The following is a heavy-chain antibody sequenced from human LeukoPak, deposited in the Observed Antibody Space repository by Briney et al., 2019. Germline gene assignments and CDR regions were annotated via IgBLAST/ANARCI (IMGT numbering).Heavy chain of an antibody. V-gene: IGHV3-23*01. CDR2: ISGGGGST. D-gene: IGHD3-16*01. Sequence: GGSLRLSCEVSGFTFSSHAMGWVRQAPGEGLEWVSVISGGGGSTYYADSLKGRFTISRDNSLYLQMNSLTAADTAVYYCAKGVGEFGFRFDSWGQGTLVTVSS. CDR1: GFTFSSHA. CDR3: AKGVGEFGFRFDS. J-gene: IGHJ4*02.